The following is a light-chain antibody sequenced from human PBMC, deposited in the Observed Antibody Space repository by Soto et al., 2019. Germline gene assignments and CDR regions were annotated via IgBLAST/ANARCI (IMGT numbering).Light chain of an antibody. CDR3: SSYASNSLYV. V-gene: IGLV2-14*01. Sequence: QSALTQPASVSGSPGQSITISCTGTSSDVGGYNYVSWYQQLPGKVPKLMIYDVSDRPSGVSNRFSGSKSGNTASLTISGLQAEDEAHYYCSSYASNSLYVFGTGTKVTVL. CDR2: DVS. CDR1: SSDVGGYNY. J-gene: IGLJ1*01.